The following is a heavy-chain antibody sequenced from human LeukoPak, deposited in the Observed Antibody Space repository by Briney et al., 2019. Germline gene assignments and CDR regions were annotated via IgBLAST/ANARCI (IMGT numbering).Heavy chain of an antibody. CDR3: ARGWGSSSWYDY. J-gene: IGHJ4*02. D-gene: IGHD6-13*01. CDR2: INPNSGGT. V-gene: IGHV1-2*02. CDR1: GYTFTGYY. Sequence: ASVKVSCKASGYTFTGYYMHWVRQAPGQGLEWMGWINPNSGGTSYAQKFQGRVTLTSDTSISTFYMELSRLRSDDTAGYYCARGWGSSSWYDYWGQGSLVTVSS.